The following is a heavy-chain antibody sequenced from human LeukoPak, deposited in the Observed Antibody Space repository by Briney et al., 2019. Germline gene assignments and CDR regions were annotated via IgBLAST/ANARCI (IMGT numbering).Heavy chain of an antibody. J-gene: IGHJ4*01. CDR2: IYYTGNT. CDR1: GGSISSYY. V-gene: IGHV4-59*01. CDR3: AREGRDRNRFEY. Sequence: PSETQSLTCTVSGGSISSYYWSWIRQPPGKGLEWIGYIYYTGNTHYNFSLKSRVTISVATSKNQFSLKLSSVTAADTATYYCAREGRDRNRFEYWGHGTLVTVSS. D-gene: IGHD1-14*01.